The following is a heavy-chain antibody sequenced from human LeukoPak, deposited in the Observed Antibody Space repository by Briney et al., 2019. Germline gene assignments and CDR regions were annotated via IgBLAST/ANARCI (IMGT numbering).Heavy chain of an antibody. Sequence: GGSLRLSCAVSGFSVSNYYMGWVRQAPGRGLEWISCISTHGSTTYYADSVRGRFTISRDNAENSLYLQMNSLRAEDTAVYYCARGFRHTAMFLDHWGQGNLVTVSS. CDR1: GFSVSNYY. CDR3: ARGFRHTAMFLDH. CDR2: ISTHGSTT. D-gene: IGHD5-18*01. J-gene: IGHJ4*02. V-gene: IGHV3-11*04.